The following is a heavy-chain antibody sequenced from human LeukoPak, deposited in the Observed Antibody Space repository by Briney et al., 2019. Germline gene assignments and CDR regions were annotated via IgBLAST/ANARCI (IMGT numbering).Heavy chain of an antibody. J-gene: IGHJ6*03. CDR2: IIPIFGTA. D-gene: IGHD5-12*01. CDR3: ARVGGGDDGGYSGYKAASYYYYYYMDV. V-gene: IGHV1-69*05. CDR1: GGTFNSYA. Sequence: GASVKVSCKASGGTFNSYAISWVRQAPGQGLEWMGGIIPIFGTANYAQKFQGRVTITTDESTSTAYMELSSLRSGDMAVYYCARVGGGDDGGYSGYKAASYYYYYYMDVWGKGTTVTVSS.